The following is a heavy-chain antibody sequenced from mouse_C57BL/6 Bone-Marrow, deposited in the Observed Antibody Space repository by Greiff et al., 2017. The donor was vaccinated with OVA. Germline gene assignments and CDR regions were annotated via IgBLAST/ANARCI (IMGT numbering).Heavy chain of an antibody. D-gene: IGHD2-3*01. CDR3: ARHGGGWLLGMDY. J-gene: IGHJ4*01. CDR2: ISNLAYSI. Sequence: EVQVVESGGGLVQPGGSLKLSCAASGFTFSDYGMAWVRQAPRQGPEWVAFISNLAYSIYYADTVTGRFTIARENAKNTLYLEMSSMRSEDTAMYYCARHGGGWLLGMDYWGQGTSVTVSS. CDR1: GFTFSDYG. V-gene: IGHV5-15*01.